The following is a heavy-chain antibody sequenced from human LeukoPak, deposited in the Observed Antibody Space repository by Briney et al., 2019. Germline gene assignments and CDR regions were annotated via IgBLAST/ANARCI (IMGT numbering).Heavy chain of an antibody. CDR2: VSSSGKYI. D-gene: IGHD3-22*01. V-gene: IGHV3-21*01. Sequence: GGSLRLSCAASEFTFSSYNMNWVRQAPGKGLEWVSSVSSSGKYIYYADSVKGRFTISRDNAKNSLYLQMNSLRAEDTAVYYCARVLSGSWDWFDPWGQGTLVTVSS. J-gene: IGHJ5*02. CDR3: ARVLSGSWDWFDP. CDR1: EFTFSSYN.